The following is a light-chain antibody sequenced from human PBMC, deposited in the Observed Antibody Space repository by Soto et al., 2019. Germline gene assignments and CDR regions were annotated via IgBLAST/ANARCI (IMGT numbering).Light chain of an antibody. Sequence: QSVLTQPASVSGSPGQSITISCTGTSSDVGGYNYVSWYQQHPGKAPKLMISEVTNRLSGVSNRFSVSKSGNTASLIISGLQPEDEADYYCSSYTTSSTLVFGGGTKLTVL. V-gene: IGLV2-14*01. CDR1: SSDVGGYNY. CDR2: EVT. J-gene: IGLJ2*01. CDR3: SSYTTSSTLV.